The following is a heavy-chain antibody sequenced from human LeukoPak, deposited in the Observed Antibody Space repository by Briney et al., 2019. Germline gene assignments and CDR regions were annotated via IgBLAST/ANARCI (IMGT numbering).Heavy chain of an antibody. CDR3: ARVAHCTSTSCPLEY. CDR2: INSDGSRT. Sequence: GGSLRLSCAASGFTFSSYWMHWVRQVPGKGLVWVSRINSDGSRTNYADSVKGRFTISRDNARDTLYLQMNSLRAEDTAVYYCARVAHCTSTSCPLEYWGQGTLVTVSS. J-gene: IGHJ4*02. D-gene: IGHD2-2*01. CDR1: GFTFSSYW. V-gene: IGHV3-74*01.